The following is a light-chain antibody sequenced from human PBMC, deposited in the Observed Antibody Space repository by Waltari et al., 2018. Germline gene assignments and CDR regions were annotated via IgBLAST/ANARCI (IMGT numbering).Light chain of an antibody. CDR1: SNDVGCYNY. CDR2: DVS. J-gene: IGLJ2*01. V-gene: IGLV2-14*03. Sequence: QSALTQPASVSGSPGQSITISCTGTSNDVGCYNYFSWYQQHPGKAPKLMIYDVSNRPSGVSNRFSGSKSGNTASLTISGLQAEDEGNYYCSSYTSSTLVVFGGGTNLTVL. CDR3: SSYTSSTLVV.